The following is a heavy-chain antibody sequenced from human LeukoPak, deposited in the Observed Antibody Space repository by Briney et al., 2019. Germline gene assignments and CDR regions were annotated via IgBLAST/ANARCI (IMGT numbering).Heavy chain of an antibody. V-gene: IGHV4-38-2*02. Sequence: SETLSLTCTVSGYSISSGYYWGWIRQPPGKGLEWIGSIYHSGSTYYNPSLKSRVTISVDTSKNQFSLKLSSVTAADTAVYYCARHGSNDYVPGYFDYWGQGTLVTVSS. CDR2: IYHSGST. CDR1: GYSISSGYY. CDR3: ARHGSNDYVPGYFDY. D-gene: IGHD3-16*01. J-gene: IGHJ4*02.